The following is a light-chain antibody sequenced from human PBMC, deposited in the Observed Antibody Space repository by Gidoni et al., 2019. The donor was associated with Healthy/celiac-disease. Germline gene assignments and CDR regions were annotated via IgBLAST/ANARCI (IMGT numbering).Light chain of an antibody. J-gene: IGKJ3*01. V-gene: IGKV2-28*01. Sequence: DIVVTQSPLSLPVTPGEPASISCRSSQSLLHSNGYNYLDWYLQKPGQSPQLLIYLGSNRASGVPDRFSGSASGTDFTLKISRVEAEDVGVYYCMPALQTPYTFGPGTKVDIK. CDR2: LGS. CDR1: QSLLHSNGYNY. CDR3: MPALQTPYT.